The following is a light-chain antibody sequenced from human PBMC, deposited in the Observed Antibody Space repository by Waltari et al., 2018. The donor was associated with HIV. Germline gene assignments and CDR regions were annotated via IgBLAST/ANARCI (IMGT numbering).Light chain of an antibody. CDR2: RDK. CDR1: ALPTQY. V-gene: IGLV3-25*03. Sequence: SYELTQPPSASVSPGQTARISCSGDALPTQYVFWYQQMPGQAPVMVIYRDKERPSGIPDRFSGSSAGTTVTLTISGVQAEDEADYYCQSADSTGTYWVFGGGTKLTVL. J-gene: IGLJ3*02. CDR3: QSADSTGTYWV.